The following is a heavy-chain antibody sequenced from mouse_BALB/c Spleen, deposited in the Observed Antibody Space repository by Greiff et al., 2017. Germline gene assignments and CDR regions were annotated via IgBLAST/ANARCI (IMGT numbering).Heavy chain of an antibody. CDR3: ASLGIYFDY. D-gene: IGHD1-1*02. J-gene: IGHJ2*01. CDR2: INSNGGST. Sequence: EVHLVESGGGLVKLGGSLKLSCAASGFTFSSYYMSWVRQTPEKRLELVAAINSNGGSTYYPDTVKGRFTISRDNAKNTLYLQMSSLKSEDTALYYCASLGIYFDYWGQGTTLTVSS. V-gene: IGHV5-6-2*01. CDR1: GFTFSSYY.